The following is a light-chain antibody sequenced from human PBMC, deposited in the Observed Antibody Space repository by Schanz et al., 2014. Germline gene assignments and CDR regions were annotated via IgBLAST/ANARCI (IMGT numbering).Light chain of an antibody. V-gene: IGKV3-20*01. Sequence: EIVLTQSPGTLSLSPGERATLSCRASQSVSSNYFAWYQQKPGQAPRLLIYGASSRATDIPDRFSGSGSGTAFTLTIGRLEPEDCAVYYCQQYATSPEYTFGQGTKLEIK. CDR1: QSVSSNY. CDR2: GAS. J-gene: IGKJ2*01. CDR3: QQYATSPEYT.